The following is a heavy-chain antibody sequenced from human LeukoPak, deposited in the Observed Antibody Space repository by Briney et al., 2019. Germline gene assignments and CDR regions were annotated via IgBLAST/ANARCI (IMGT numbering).Heavy chain of an antibody. Sequence: GGSLRLSCAASGSTFSSYWMSWVRQAPGKGLEWVANIKKDGTAKYYVDSVKGRFTISRDNAKNSLYLQMNSLRAEDTAVYYCARDLGKLRFDYWGQGTLVTVSS. D-gene: IGHD5-12*01. V-gene: IGHV3-7*01. J-gene: IGHJ4*02. CDR3: ARDLGKLRFDY. CDR1: GSTFSSYW. CDR2: IKKDGTAK.